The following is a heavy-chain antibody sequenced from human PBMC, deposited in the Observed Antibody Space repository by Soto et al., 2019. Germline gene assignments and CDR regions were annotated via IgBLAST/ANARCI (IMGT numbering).Heavy chain of an antibody. Sequence: QVQLQESGPGLVKPSETLSLTCTVSGGSISSYYWSWIRQPPGKGLEWIGYIYYSGSTNYNPSLKSRVTLSVDTSQNPFSLELGPGAAADTAVYYCSKLPAPSFDYWGQGTPVTVSS. CDR1: GGSISSYY. J-gene: IGHJ4*02. CDR3: SKLPAPSFDY. V-gene: IGHV4-59*01. D-gene: IGHD6-6*01. CDR2: IYYSGST.